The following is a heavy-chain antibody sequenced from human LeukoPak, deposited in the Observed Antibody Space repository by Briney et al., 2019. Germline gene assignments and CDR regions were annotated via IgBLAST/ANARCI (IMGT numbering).Heavy chain of an antibody. CDR2: IRYDGSNK. CDR3: AKDIAAAGHYYYYYMDV. J-gene: IGHJ6*03. Sequence: GGSLRLSCAASGFSFHKYGMHWVRQAPGKGLEWVAFIRYDGSNKYYADSVKGRFTISRDNSKNTLYLQMNSLRAEDTAVYYCAKDIAAAGHYYYYYMDVWGKGTTVTISS. D-gene: IGHD6-13*01. V-gene: IGHV3-30*02. CDR1: GFSFHKYG.